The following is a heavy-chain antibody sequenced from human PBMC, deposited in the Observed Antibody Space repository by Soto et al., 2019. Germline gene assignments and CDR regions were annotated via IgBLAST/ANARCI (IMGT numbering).Heavy chain of an antibody. CDR3: ARDGIGSAAFWGYLDF. CDR1: GSIFRGYG. J-gene: IGHJ4*02. CDR2: IRFDGSNI. V-gene: IGHV3-33*01. Sequence: QVQLVESGGGVVQPGKSLRLSCAAPGSIFRGYGMHWVRQAPGKGLEWVAIIRFDGSNIKYEDAVMGRFTITRDNSKNMLYLEMNSLRVEDTAIYYCARDGIGSAAFWGYLDFWGQGTLVTVSS. D-gene: IGHD2-15*01.